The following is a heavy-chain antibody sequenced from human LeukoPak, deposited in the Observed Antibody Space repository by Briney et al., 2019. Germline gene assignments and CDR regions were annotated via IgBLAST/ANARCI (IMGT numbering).Heavy chain of an antibody. CDR2: INPNSGGT. J-gene: IGHJ4*02. CDR1: GYTFTGYY. V-gene: IGHV1-2*02. Sequence: ASVKVPCKASGYTFTGYYMHWVRQAPGQGLEWMGWINPNSGGTNYAQKFQGRVTMTRDTSISTAYMELSRLRSDDTAVYYCARALYYYDSSGYYGLHYSGCDYWGQGTLVTVSS. D-gene: IGHD3-22*01. CDR3: ARALYYYDSSGYYGLHYSGCDY.